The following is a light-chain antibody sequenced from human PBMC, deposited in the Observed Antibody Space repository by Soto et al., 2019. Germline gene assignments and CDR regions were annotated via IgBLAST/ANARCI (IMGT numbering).Light chain of an antibody. CDR2: EVT. CDR1: RSDVGAYNY. Sequence: QSVLTQPASVSGSPGQSIAISCTGTRSDVGAYNYFSWYQQHPGKAPKLMISEVTNRPSGVSDRFSGSKSGNTASLTISGLQAEDEADYYCSSFTSRFTFVFGAGTKVTVL. CDR3: SSFTSRFTFV. J-gene: IGLJ1*01. V-gene: IGLV2-14*01.